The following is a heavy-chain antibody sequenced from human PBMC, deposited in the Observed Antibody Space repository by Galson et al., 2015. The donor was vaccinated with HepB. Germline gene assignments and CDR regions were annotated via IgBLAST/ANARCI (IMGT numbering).Heavy chain of an antibody. D-gene: IGHD2-15*01. J-gene: IGHJ4*02. CDR2: INHSGST. CDR1: GRSFSGYY. CDR3: AGEGSYCSSGNCFGGFFDY. V-gene: IGHV4-34*01. Sequence: ETLSLTCAVYGRSFSGYYWSWIRQPPGKGLEWIGEINHSGSTRYNPSLKSRVTISGDTSKNQLSLKLNSVTAADTAVYYCAGEGSYCSSGNCFGGFFDYWGQGALVTVSS.